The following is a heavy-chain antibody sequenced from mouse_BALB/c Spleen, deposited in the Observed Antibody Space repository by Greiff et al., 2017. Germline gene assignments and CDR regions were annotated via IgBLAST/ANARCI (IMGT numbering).Heavy chain of an antibody. CDR2: ISSGGST. Sequence: DVKLVESGGGLVKPGGSLKLSCAASGFTFSSYAMSWVRQTPEKRLEWVASISSGGSTYYPDSVKGRFTISRDNARNILYLQMSSLRSEDTAMYYCARGKGNYAFDYWGQGTTLTVSS. V-gene: IGHV5-6-5*01. D-gene: IGHD2-1*01. J-gene: IGHJ2*01. CDR3: ARGKGNYAFDY. CDR1: GFTFSSYA.